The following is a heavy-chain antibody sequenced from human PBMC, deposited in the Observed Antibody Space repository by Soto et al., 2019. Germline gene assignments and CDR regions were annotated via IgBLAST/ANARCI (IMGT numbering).Heavy chain of an antibody. J-gene: IGHJ2*01. Sequence: GSLRLSCAASGFTFSSYAMSWVRQAPGKGLEWVSAISGSGGSTYYADSVKGRFTISRDNSKNTLYLQMNSLRAEDTAVYYCAKDPTEGRITIFAVVIGLLALWGHGTLVTVFS. CDR2: ISGSGGST. CDR1: GFTFSSYA. D-gene: IGHD3-3*01. V-gene: IGHV3-23*01. CDR3: AKDPTEGRITIFAVVIGLLAL.